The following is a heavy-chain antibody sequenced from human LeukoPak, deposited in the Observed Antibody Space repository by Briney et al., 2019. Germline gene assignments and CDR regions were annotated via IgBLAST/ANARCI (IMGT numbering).Heavy chain of an antibody. Sequence: PGGSLRLSCAASGFTVITNDMTWVRQAPGKGLEWVSVLYSDGNTKYADSVQGRFTISRDNSKNTLYLQMNSLRAEDTAVYYCAKDLRRDYGSGSYFPNWGQGTLVTVSS. CDR2: LYSDGNT. CDR3: AKDLRRDYGSGSYFPN. J-gene: IGHJ4*02. CDR1: GFTVITND. V-gene: IGHV3-53*01. D-gene: IGHD3-10*01.